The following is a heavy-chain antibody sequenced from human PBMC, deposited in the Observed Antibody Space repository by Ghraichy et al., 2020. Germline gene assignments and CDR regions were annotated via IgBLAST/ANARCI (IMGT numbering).Heavy chain of an antibody. CDR3: ARTLPGIAVAGYWYFDL. Sequence: TLSLTCTVSGGSISSYYWSWIRQPPGKGLEWIGNIYYSGSTNYNPSLKSRVTISVDTSKNQFSLKLSSVTAADTAVYYCARTLPGIAVAGYWYFDLWGRGTLVTVSS. CDR2: IYYSGST. D-gene: IGHD6-19*01. V-gene: IGHV4-59*01. CDR1: GGSISSYY. J-gene: IGHJ2*01.